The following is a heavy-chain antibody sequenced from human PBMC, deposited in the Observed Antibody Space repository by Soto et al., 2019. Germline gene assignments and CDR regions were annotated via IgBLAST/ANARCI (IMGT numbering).Heavy chain of an antibody. J-gene: IGHJ3*02. CDR2: IYPGDSDT. CDR3: ARHGSYGRDAFDI. V-gene: IGHV5-51*01. CDR1: GYSFTSYW. D-gene: IGHD5-18*01. Sequence: PGESLKISCKGSGYSFTSYWIGWVRQMPGKGLEWMGIIYPGDSDTRYSPSFQGQVTISADKSIGTAYLQWNSLKASDTAMYYCARHGSYGRDAFDIWGQGTMVTVSS.